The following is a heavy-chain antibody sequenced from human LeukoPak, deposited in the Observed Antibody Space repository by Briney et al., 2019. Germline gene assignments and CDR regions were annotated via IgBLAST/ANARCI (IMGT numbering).Heavy chain of an antibody. CDR2: INSRGSSI. D-gene: IGHD2-8*02. CDR3: ARDSGAYYFDS. V-gene: IGHV3-48*03. Sequence: GGSLRLSCAASGFTFRSYEMDWVRQAPGKGLEWVSYINSRGSSINYADSVKGRFTISRDNAKNSLYLQMNSLRAEDTAVYYCARDSGAYYFDSWGQGTLVTVSS. CDR1: GFTFRSYE. J-gene: IGHJ4*02.